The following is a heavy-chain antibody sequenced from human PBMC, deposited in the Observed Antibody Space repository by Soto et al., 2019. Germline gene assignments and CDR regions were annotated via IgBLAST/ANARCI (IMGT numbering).Heavy chain of an antibody. Sequence: ASVKVSCKASGYTFTSYAMHWVRQAPGQRLEWMGWINAGNGNTKYSQKFQGRVTITRDTSASTAYMELSSLRSEDTAVYYCARERTMASGRNWFDPWGQGTLVTVSS. D-gene: IGHD3-10*01. CDR1: GYTFTSYA. CDR2: INAGNGNT. J-gene: IGHJ5*02. V-gene: IGHV1-3*01. CDR3: ARERTMASGRNWFDP.